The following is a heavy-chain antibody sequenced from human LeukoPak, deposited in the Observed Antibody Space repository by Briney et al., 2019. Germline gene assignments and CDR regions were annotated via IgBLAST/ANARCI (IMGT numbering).Heavy chain of an antibody. CDR1: GFAFSSYA. V-gene: IGHV3-23*01. CDR2: ISGSGDTT. Sequence: PGGSLRLSCAASGFAFSSYAMSWVRQAPGKGLEWVSTISGSGDTTYYADSVKGRFTISRDNSKNTLQLQMNSLRADDTAVYYCAKESPHYDFWGQGTLVTVSS. CDR3: AKESPHYDF. J-gene: IGHJ4*02.